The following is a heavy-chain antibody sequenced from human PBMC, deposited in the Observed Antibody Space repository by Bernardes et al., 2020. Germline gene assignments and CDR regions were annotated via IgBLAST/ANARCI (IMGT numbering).Heavy chain of an antibody. V-gene: IGHV3-74*01. D-gene: IGHD5-12*01. CDR3: VRELDGYNH. Sequence: GGSLRLSCAASGFTFNTYIMHWVRQTPGKGLVWVSRIDNDGTTTNYADSVKGRFTISRDNAKNTLYLQMNSLRAEDTAVYYCVRELDGYNHWGQGTLVTVSS. J-gene: IGHJ4*02. CDR1: GFTFNTYI. CDR2: IDNDGTTT.